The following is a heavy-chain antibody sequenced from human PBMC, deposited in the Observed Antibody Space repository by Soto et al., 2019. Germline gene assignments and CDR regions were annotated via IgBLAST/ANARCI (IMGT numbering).Heavy chain of an antibody. Sequence: GESLKISCKGSGYSFTSYWIGWVRQMPGKGLEWMGIIYPGDSDTRYSPSFQGQVTISADKSISTAYLQWSSLKASDTAMYYCARRRAGVPNHYYSSTWDYWGQGTLVTVSS. D-gene: IGHD6-13*01. CDR1: GYSFTSYW. CDR3: ARRRAGVPNHYYSSTWDY. J-gene: IGHJ4*02. CDR2: IYPGDSDT. V-gene: IGHV5-51*01.